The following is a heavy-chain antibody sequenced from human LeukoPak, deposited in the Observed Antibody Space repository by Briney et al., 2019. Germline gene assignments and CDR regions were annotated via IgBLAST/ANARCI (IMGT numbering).Heavy chain of an antibody. J-gene: IGHJ4*02. Sequence: GGSLRLSCAASGFTFGDFWMNWVRQAPGRGLEWVANINQDGTEKNYVDSVKGRFTISRDNAKNSLYLQMNSLTAEDTAVYYCYGESNVFDYWRQGILVTVSS. V-gene: IGHV3-7*01. CDR2: INQDGTEK. D-gene: IGHD3-10*01. CDR3: YGESNVFDY. CDR1: GFTFGDFW.